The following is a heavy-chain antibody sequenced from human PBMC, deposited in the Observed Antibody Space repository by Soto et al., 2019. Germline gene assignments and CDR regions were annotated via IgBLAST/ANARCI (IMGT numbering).Heavy chain of an antibody. V-gene: IGHV1-69*05. D-gene: IGHD6-6*01. J-gene: IGHJ6*02. CDR2: IIPIFGTA. CDR1: GGTFSSYA. Sequence: QVQLVQSGAEVKKPGSSVKVSCKASGGTFSSYAISWVRQAPGQGLEWMGGIIPIFGTANYAQKFQGRVTXPXXXSXXTAYMELSSRRSEDTGVYYWASQQLGPSDYYGLDVWGHGPTVTVSS. CDR3: ASQQLGPSDYYGLDV.